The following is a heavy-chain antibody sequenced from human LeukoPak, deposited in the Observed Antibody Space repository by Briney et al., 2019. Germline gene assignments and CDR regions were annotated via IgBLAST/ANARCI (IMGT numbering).Heavy chain of an antibody. J-gene: IGHJ4*02. Sequence: GGSLRLSCAASGFTFSSYSMNWVRQAPGKGLEWVSSISSSSSYIYYADSVKGRFTISRDNAKNSLYLQMNSLRAEDTAVYYCARDSGYSHGYGYFDYWGQGTLVTVSS. V-gene: IGHV3-21*01. CDR2: ISSSSSYI. CDR1: GFTFSSYS. CDR3: ARDSGYSHGYGYFDY. D-gene: IGHD5-18*01.